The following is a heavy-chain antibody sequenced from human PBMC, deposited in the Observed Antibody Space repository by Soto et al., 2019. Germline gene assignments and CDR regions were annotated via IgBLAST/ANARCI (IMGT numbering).Heavy chain of an antibody. J-gene: IGHJ3*02. Sequence: SETLSLTCTVSGGSISSGDYYWSWIRQPPGKGLEWIGYIYYSGSTYYNPSLKSRVTISVDRSKNQFSLKLSSVTAADTAVYYCAGLYSSSWYWNDAFDIWGQGTMVTVSS. D-gene: IGHD6-13*01. V-gene: IGHV4-30-4*01. CDR2: IYYSGST. CDR3: AGLYSSSWYWNDAFDI. CDR1: GGSISSGDYY.